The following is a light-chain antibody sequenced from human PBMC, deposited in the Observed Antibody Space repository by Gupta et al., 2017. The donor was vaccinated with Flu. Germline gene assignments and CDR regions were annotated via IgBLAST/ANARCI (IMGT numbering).Light chain of an antibody. CDR3: MQALQTPPT. CDR1: QSFLHSNGYNY. Sequence: ISCRSSQSFLHSNGYNYLDWYLQKPGQSPQLLIYLGSNRASGVPDRFSGSGSGTDFTLKISRVEAEDVGVYYCMQALQTPPTFGQGTKVEIK. V-gene: IGKV2-28*01. CDR2: LGS. J-gene: IGKJ1*01.